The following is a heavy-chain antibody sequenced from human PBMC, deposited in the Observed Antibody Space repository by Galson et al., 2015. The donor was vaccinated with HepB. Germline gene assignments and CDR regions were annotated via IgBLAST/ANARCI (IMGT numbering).Heavy chain of an antibody. D-gene: IGHD3-9*01. CDR1: GFTFNNYI. CDR2: ISGRSNNI. CDR3: ARTPVKSIVTGYYNYYYGMDV. Sequence: SLRLSCAASGFTFNNYIMNWVRQAPGKGLEWVSSISGRSNNINYADSVQGRFTISRDNAKKSLFLQMNSLRGEDAAVYYCARTPVKSIVTGYYNYYYGMDVWGQGTTVTVSS. J-gene: IGHJ6*02. V-gene: IGHV3-21*01.